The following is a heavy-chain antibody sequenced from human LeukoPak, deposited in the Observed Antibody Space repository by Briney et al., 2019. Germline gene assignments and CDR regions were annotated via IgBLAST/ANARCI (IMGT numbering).Heavy chain of an antibody. D-gene: IGHD3-10*01. Sequence: PGGSLRLSCAASGFTFSSYAMSWVRQAPGKGLEWVSAISGSGGSTYYADSVKGRFTISRDNSKNTLYLQMNSLRAEDTAVYYCAKDRESLWFGELLYFDYWGQGTLVTVSS. CDR3: AKDRESLWFGELLYFDY. CDR1: GFTFSSYA. V-gene: IGHV3-23*01. J-gene: IGHJ4*02. CDR2: ISGSGGST.